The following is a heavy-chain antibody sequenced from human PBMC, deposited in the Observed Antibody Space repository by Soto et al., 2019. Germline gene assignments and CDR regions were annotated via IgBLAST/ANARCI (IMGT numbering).Heavy chain of an antibody. J-gene: IGHJ4*02. D-gene: IGHD6-19*01. CDR1: GFTFSTYA. V-gene: IGHV3-23*01. Sequence: PGGSLRLSCAASGFTFSTYAMNWVRQAPGKGLTWVSVISSGGGSTYYADSVKGRFTISRDNSKNTLYLQMNNLRADDTAVYYCVNSGYTGGLVNYYFDSWGRGTLVTVSS. CDR3: VNSGYTGGLVNYYFDS. CDR2: ISSGGGST.